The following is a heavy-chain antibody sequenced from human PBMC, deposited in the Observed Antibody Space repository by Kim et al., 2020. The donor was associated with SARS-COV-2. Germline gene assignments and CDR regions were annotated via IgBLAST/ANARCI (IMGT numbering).Heavy chain of an antibody. J-gene: IGHJ3*01. CDR1: RGSITSSSFY. Sequence: SETLSLTCTVSRGSITSSSFYWGWVRQPPGKGLEWIGSIYSGGNTFYNPSLRSRLTISVETSKNQFSLKLTSVSAADTAFYFCAAGYSSGWSHSDHFEFWGLGTMASVSS. CDR3: AAGYSSGWSHSDHFEF. V-gene: IGHV4-39*01. D-gene: IGHD6-19*01. CDR2: IYSGGNT.